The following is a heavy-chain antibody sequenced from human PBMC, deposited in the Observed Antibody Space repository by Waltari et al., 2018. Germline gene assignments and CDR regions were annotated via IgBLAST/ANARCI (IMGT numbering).Heavy chain of an antibody. V-gene: IGHV3-7*01. CDR2: IHKDGSEK. D-gene: IGHD7-27*01. CDR1: GFTFTDYW. J-gene: IGHJ4*02. CDR3: VRDHWGPDY. Sequence: EVHLVESGGGLVQPGGSLRLSCAASGFTFTDYWMSGVRQAQGKGPEWVANIHKDGSEKNYVDYVKGRFTISRDNAKDSVYLQMNSLRADDTAMYYCVRDHWGPDYWGQGTLVTVSS.